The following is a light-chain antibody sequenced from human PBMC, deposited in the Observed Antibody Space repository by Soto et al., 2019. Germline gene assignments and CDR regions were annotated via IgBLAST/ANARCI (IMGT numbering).Light chain of an antibody. J-gene: IGLJ3*02. CDR2: EVS. CDR3: CSYAGSSTEV. Sequence: QSALTQPASVSGSPGQSITISCTGTSSDVGSYDIVSWYQHHPGKAPKLMIYEVSKRPSGVSNRFSGSKSGNTASLTISGLQAEDEADYYCCSYAGSSTEVFGGGTKVTVL. CDR1: SSDVGSYDI. V-gene: IGLV2-23*02.